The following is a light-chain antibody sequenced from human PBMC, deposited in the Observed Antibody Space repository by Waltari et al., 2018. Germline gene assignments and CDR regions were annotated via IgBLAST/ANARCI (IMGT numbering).Light chain of an antibody. CDR1: QGIGNY. Sequence: DIQMTQSPSAMSASVGDRVTVTCRASQGIGNYVAWFQQKPGKVPKRLVYSASSLQSGVPSRFSGTASGTEFTITISSLQPEDIATYYCLQYHAYPHTFGQGTKLELK. J-gene: IGKJ2*01. V-gene: IGKV1-17*03. CDR2: SAS. CDR3: LQYHAYPHT.